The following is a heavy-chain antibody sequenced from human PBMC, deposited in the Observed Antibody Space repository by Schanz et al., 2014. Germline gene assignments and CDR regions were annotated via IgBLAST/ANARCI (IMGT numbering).Heavy chain of an antibody. CDR3: ARDAGSSNSHLAH. D-gene: IGHD2-2*01. V-gene: IGHV3-20*04. CDR2: INWSDGGST. CDR1: GFTFENYA. J-gene: IGHJ4*02. Sequence: EVQLVESGGGVVRPGGSLRLSCAASGFTFENYALTWVRQVPGKGLEWVSRINWSDGGSTGYADSVRGRFTISRDNAKNSLYLEMNSLRVEYTTFYYCARDAGSSNSHLAHWGQGTLVTVSS.